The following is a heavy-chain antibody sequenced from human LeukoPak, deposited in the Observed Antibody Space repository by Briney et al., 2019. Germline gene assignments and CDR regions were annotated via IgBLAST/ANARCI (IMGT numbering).Heavy chain of an antibody. CDR2: IYYSGST. Sequence: PPQTLSLTCTVSGGSISSGGYSWSWLRQHPGKGLEWIGYIYYSGSTYYNPSLKSRVSISVDTSKNQFSLKLSSVTAADTAVYYCARVWSGYSNNWFDPWGQGTLVTVSS. CDR1: GGSISSGGYS. J-gene: IGHJ5*02. V-gene: IGHV4-31*03. D-gene: IGHD3-3*01. CDR3: ARVWSGYSNNWFDP.